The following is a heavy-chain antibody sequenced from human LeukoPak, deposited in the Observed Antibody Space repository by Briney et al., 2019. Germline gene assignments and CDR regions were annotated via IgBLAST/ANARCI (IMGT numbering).Heavy chain of an antibody. D-gene: IGHD5-18*01. CDR2: ISGSGGST. CDR3: ASTHVDTANYDY. CDR1: GFTFSSYA. J-gene: IGHJ4*02. Sequence: GGSLRLSWSASGFTFSSYAMSWVRQAPGKGLEWVSAISGSGGSTYYADSVKGRFTIARDNSKNTLYLKMNSLRAEDTAVYSCASTHVDTANYDYWGQGTLVTVSS. V-gene: IGHV3-23*01.